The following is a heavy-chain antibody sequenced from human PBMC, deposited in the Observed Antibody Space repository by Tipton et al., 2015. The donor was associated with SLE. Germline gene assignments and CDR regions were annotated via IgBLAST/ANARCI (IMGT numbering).Heavy chain of an antibody. D-gene: IGHD1-7*01. CDR1: GGTFSSYA. CDR3: ALRSKLELGGAFDI. Sequence: QSGPEVKKPGSSVKVSCKASGGTFSSYAISWVRQAPGQGLEWMGRIIPIFGTANYAQKFQGRVTMTTDTSTSTAYMELRSLRSDDTAVYYCALRSKLELGGAFDIWGQGTMVTVSS. V-gene: IGHV1-69*05. J-gene: IGHJ3*02. CDR2: IIPIFGTA.